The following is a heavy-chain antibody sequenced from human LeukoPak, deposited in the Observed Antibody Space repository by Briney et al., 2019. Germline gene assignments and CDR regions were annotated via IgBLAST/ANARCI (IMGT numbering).Heavy chain of an antibody. CDR1: GFTFDDYA. Sequence: PGRSLRLSCAASGFTFDDYAMHWVRQAPGKGLEWVLGISWNSGSIGYADSVKGRFTISRDNAKNSLYLQMNSLRAEDTALYYCAKMAAAAVWFDPWGQGTLVTVSS. CDR2: ISWNSGSI. V-gene: IGHV3-9*01. J-gene: IGHJ5*02. CDR3: AKMAAAAVWFDP. D-gene: IGHD6-13*01.